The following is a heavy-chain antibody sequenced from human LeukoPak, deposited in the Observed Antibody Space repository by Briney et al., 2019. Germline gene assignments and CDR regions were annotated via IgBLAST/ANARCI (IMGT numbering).Heavy chain of an antibody. CDR3: ARDQIAAAGLAYYYYGMDV. J-gene: IGHJ6*02. CDR2: ISYDGSNK. Sequence: GGSLRLSCAASGFTFSSYAMHWVRQAPGKGLEWVAVISYDGSNKYYADSVKGRFTISRDNSKNTLYLQMNSLRAEDTAVCYCARDQIAAAGLAYYYYGMDVWGQGTTVTVSS. V-gene: IGHV3-30*04. CDR1: GFTFSSYA. D-gene: IGHD6-13*01.